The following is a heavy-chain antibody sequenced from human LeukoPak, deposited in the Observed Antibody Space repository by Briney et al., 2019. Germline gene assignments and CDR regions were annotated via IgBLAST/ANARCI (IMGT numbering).Heavy chain of an antibody. V-gene: IGHV1-69*13. CDR1: GGTFSIYA. CDR2: IIPIFGTA. J-gene: IGHJ4*02. CDR3: ARERKEGDFDY. Sequence: ASVKVSCKASGGTFSIYAISWVRQAPGQGLEWMGGIIPIFGTANYAQKFQGGVTITADESTSTAYMELSSLRSEDTAVYYCARERKEGDFDYWGQGTLVTVSS.